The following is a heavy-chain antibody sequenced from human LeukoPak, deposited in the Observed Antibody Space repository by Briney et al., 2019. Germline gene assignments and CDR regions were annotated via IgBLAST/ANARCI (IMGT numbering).Heavy chain of an antibody. CDR1: GFTFSSYS. Sequence: GGSLRLSCAASGFTFSSYSMNWVRQAPGKGLEWVSSISSSSSYIYYADSVKGRFTISRDNAKNSLYLQMNSLRAEDTAVYYCARRARADYDFWSGYYDGLFDYWGQGTLVTVSS. J-gene: IGHJ4*02. CDR2: ISSSSSYI. CDR3: ARRARADYDFWSGYYDGLFDY. D-gene: IGHD3-3*01. V-gene: IGHV3-21*01.